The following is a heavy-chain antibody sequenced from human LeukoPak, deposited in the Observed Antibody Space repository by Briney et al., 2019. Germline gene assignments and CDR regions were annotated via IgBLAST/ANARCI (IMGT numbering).Heavy chain of an antibody. J-gene: IGHJ5*02. V-gene: IGHV3-74*01. CDR1: GFTFSMYW. D-gene: IGHD2-15*01. CDR2: ISADGSVT. CDR3: ATAGGDGSRMGFDP. Sequence: PGGSLRLSCADSGFTFSMYWMHWVRQTPGKGLVWVSCISADGSVTRYADSVKGRFTISRDNTKSTLYLQMHSLRAEDTAVYYCATAGGDGSRMGFDPWGQGTLVTVSS.